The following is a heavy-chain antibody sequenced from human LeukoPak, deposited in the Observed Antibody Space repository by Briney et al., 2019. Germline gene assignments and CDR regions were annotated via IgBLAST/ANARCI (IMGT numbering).Heavy chain of an antibody. CDR1: GFTFGTFW. Sequence: GGSLRLSSTASGFTFGTFWMTWVRQAPGKGLKWVPNIKEDGSEKYYVDSVKGRFTISRDNARKSLSLQMNSLRAEDTAVYYCARDVDTNYWGKGTLVTVSS. CDR2: IKEDGSEK. V-gene: IGHV3-7*03. CDR3: ARDVDTNY. J-gene: IGHJ4*02. D-gene: IGHD5-18*01.